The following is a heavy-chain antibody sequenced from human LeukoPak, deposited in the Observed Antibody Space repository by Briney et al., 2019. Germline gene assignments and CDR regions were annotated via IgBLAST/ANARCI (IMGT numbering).Heavy chain of an antibody. D-gene: IGHD5-18*01. Sequence: SVNVSCKASGGTFSSYAISWVRQAPGQGLEWMGGIIPIFGTANYAQKFQGRVTITADESTSTAYMELSSLRSEDTAVYYCARGVSNTAMVTPFGSIFDYWGQGTLVTVSS. J-gene: IGHJ4*02. CDR1: GGTFSSYA. CDR2: IIPIFGTA. V-gene: IGHV1-69*13. CDR3: ARGVSNTAMVTPFGSIFDY.